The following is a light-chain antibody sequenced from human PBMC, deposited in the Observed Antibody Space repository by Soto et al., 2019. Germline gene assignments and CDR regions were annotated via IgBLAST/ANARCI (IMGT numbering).Light chain of an antibody. CDR3: HQYDSSPLT. J-gene: IGKJ4*01. Sequence: EILLTQSPGTLSLSPGERATLSWRASQSVASKYLGWYQKKHGQAPRVLIFDASIRATGIPERLSASGSGSDLTLTISRMQPDDFAVYYCHQYDSSPLTFGGGTKVDIK. V-gene: IGKV3-20*01. CDR1: QSVASKY. CDR2: DAS.